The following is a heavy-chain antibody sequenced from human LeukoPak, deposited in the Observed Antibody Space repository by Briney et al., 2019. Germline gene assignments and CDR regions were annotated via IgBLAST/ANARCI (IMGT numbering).Heavy chain of an antibody. CDR2: INHSGST. Sequence: SETLSLTCAVYGGSFSGYYWSWIRQPPGKGLEWIGEINHSGSTNYNPSLKSRVTISVDTSKNQLSLKLSSVTAADTAVYYCARGGRLYDSSGYYYDGAFDIWGQGTMVTVSS. V-gene: IGHV4-34*01. J-gene: IGHJ3*02. D-gene: IGHD3-22*01. CDR3: ARGGRLYDSSGYYYDGAFDI. CDR1: GGSFSGYY.